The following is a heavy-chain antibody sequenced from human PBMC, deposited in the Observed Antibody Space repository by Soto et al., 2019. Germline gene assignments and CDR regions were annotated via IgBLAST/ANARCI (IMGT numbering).Heavy chain of an antibody. CDR1: GFIFSSYG. CDR2: ISGSGGST. CDR3: AKVHLYGSGISPYFDC. Sequence: PGGSLRLSCAASGFIFSSYGMSWVRQAPGKGLEWVSGISGSGGSTYSADSVKGRFTISGDNSMNTLYLQMNSLRAEDTALYYWAKVHLYGSGISPYFDCWGKGTLVTVPS. V-gene: IGHV3-23*01. J-gene: IGHJ4*02. D-gene: IGHD3-10*01.